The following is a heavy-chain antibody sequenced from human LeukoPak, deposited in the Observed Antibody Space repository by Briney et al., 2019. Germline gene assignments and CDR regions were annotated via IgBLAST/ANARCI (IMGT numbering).Heavy chain of an antibody. D-gene: IGHD3-10*01. CDR2: INPSGGST. CDR1: GYTFTSYY. Sequence: GASVKVSCKASGYTFTSYYMHWVRQAPGQGLEWMGIINPSGGSTSYAQKFQGRVTMTTDTSTSTAYMELRSLRSDDTAVYYCARVGYYGSGSYYRQIYYYYYMDVWGKGTTVTVSS. V-gene: IGHV1-46*01. CDR3: ARVGYYGSGSYYRQIYYYYYMDV. J-gene: IGHJ6*03.